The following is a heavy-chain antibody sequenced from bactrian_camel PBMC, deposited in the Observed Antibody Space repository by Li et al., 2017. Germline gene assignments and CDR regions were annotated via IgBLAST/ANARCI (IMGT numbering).Heavy chain of an antibody. V-gene: IGHV3S60*01. CDR1: GVTYVSGC. Sequence: VQLVESGGGSVQPGGSLRLSCAASGVTYVSGCMGWFRQAPGKEREGVAFIFTSGGSTNYADSVKGRFTISQDNAKNTVYLQMNDLKTEDNAVYYCASTPAYCSGGYCYTVEADITSWGQGTQVTVS. D-gene: IGHD2*01. CDR2: IFTSGGST. J-gene: IGHJ6*01. CDR3: ASTPAYCSGGYCYTVEADITS.